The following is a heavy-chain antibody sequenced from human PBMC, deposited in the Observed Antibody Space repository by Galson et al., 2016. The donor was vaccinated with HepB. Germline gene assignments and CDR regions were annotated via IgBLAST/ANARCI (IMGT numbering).Heavy chain of an antibody. CDR3: ARRWYYDFWSGYFTGWFDP. CDR2: IYPGDSDT. D-gene: IGHD3-3*01. CDR1: GYSFTSYW. J-gene: IGHJ5*02. Sequence: QSGAEVKKPGESLKISCKGSGYSFTSYWIGWVRQMPGKGLEWMGIIYPGDSDTRYSPSFPGHVTISADKSISTAYLQWSSLKASDTAMYYCARRWYYDFWSGYFTGWFDPWGQGTLVTVSS. V-gene: IGHV5-51*01.